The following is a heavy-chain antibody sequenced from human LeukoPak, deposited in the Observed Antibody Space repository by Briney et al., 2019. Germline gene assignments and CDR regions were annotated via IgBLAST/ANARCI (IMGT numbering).Heavy chain of an antibody. CDR3: ARLAVAGTYYYGMDV. CDR1: GGSFSGYY. D-gene: IGHD6-19*01. J-gene: IGHJ6*02. CDR2: INHSGST. Sequence: PSETLSLTGAVYGGSFSGYYWSWIRQPPGKGLEWIGEINHSGSTNYNPSLKSRVTISVDTSKNQFSLKLSSVTAADTAVYYCARLAVAGTYYYGMDVWGQGTTVTVSS. V-gene: IGHV4-34*01.